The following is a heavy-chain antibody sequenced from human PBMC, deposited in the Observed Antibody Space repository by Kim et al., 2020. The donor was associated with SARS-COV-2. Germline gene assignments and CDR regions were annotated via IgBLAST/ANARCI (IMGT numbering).Heavy chain of an antibody. CDR3: ARGLPYYIDNSGYYARFDY. CDR1: GYTFTDYY. D-gene: IGHD3-22*01. Sequence: ASVKVSCKASGYTFTDYYLHWVRQAPGQGLEWMGRINPNSAGTNYAQKFQGRVAITRDTSITSAYLDLSRLRSDDTAVYYCARGLPYYIDNSGYYARFDYWGQGALVTVSS. CDR2: INPNSAGT. V-gene: IGHV1-2*06. J-gene: IGHJ4*02.